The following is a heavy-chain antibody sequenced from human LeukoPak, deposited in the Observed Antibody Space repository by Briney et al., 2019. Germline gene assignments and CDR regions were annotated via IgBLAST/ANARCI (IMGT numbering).Heavy chain of an antibody. J-gene: IGHJ5*02. CDR1: GGSISSSSYY. V-gene: IGHV4-39*07. Sequence: SETLSFTCTVSGGSISSSSYYWGWIRQPPGKGLEWIGSIYYSGSTYYNPSLKSRVTISVDTSKNQFSLKLSSVTAADTAVYYCARWGMTTVVRGFDPWGQGTLVTVSS. D-gene: IGHD4-23*01. CDR2: IYYSGST. CDR3: ARWGMTTVVRGFDP.